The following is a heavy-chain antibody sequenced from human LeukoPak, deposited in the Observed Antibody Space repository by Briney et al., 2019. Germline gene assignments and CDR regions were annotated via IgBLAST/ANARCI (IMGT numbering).Heavy chain of an antibody. CDR1: GYTITSYG. Sequence: GASVKVSCKASGYTITSYGISWVRQAPGQGLEWMGWISAYNGNTNYAQKLQGRVTMTTDTSTSTAYMELRSLRSDDTAVYYCARVLCSGGSCYSFDPWGQGTLVTVSS. CDR3: ARVLCSGGSCYSFDP. V-gene: IGHV1-18*01. CDR2: ISAYNGNT. D-gene: IGHD2-15*01. J-gene: IGHJ5*02.